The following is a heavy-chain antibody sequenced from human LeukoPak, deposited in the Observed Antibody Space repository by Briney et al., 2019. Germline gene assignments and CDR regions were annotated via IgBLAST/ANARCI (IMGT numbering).Heavy chain of an antibody. CDR3: GKDNGGFYGGTDC. D-gene: IGHD4-23*01. CDR2: ISSTSTTI. Sequence: GGSLRLSCAASGFTFNSYGINWVRQAPGKGLEWVSYISSTSTTIYYADSVKGRFTISRDNAKNSLYLQMNSLRAEDTAVYYCGKDNGGFYGGTDCWGQGILVTVSP. V-gene: IGHV3-48*01. CDR1: GFTFNSYG. J-gene: IGHJ4*02.